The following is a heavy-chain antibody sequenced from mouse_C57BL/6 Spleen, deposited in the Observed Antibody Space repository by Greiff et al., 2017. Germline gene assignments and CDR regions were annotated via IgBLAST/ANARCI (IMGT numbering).Heavy chain of an antibody. CDR2: IYPGNSDT. D-gene: IGHD2-13*01. CDR1: GYTFTSYW. CDR3: RRSGDSCAMDD. J-gene: IGHJ4*01. V-gene: IGHV1-5*01. Sequence: EVQLQQSGTVLARPGASVKMSCKTSGYTFTSYWMHWVKQRPGQGLEWIGAIYPGNSDTSYNQKFKGKAKLTAVTSASTAYMELSSLTTEDSAVYYCRRSGDSCAMDDWGQGTTLTVSS.